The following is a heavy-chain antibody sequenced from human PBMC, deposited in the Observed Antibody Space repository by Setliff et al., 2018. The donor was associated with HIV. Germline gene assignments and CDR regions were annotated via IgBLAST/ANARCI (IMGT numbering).Heavy chain of an antibody. D-gene: IGHD2-15*01. J-gene: IGHJ4*02. CDR3: ARRPIKGYGPFDS. CDR2: IHHSGNT. CDR1: GYSISSGYY. V-gene: IGHV4-38-2*01. Sequence: PSETLSLTCPVSGYSISSGYYWGWIRQPPGRGLEWIGAIHHSGNTYYNPSLKSRVTISVDTSKNLFSLKVNSVTAADTAVYYCARRPIKGYGPFDSWGPGTLVTVSS.